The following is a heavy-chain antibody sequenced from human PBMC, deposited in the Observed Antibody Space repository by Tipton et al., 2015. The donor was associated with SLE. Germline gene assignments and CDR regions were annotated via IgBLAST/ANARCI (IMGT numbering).Heavy chain of an antibody. Sequence: QLVQSGAEVKKPGESLKISCKASGYSFTRYWIGWARQMPGKGPEWMGIIYPGDSDIRYSPSFQGQVTISAERSISTAYLQSGSLKASDTAMYYCASAPPHGRSPACPPGYWGQGTLVTVSS. CDR1: GYSFTRYW. V-gene: IGHV5-51*03. CDR2: IYPGDSDI. D-gene: IGHD2-15*01. J-gene: IGHJ4*02. CDR3: ASAPPHGRSPACPPGY.